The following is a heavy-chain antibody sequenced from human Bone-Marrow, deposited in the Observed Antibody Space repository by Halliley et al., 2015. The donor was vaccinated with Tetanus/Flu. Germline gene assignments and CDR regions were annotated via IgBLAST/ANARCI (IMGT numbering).Heavy chain of an antibody. V-gene: IGHV4-59*01. CDR3: ARGIRSTSSPRPFDY. CDR1: GGFISTYY. Sequence: TLSLTCDVSGGFISTYYWTWIRQPPGKGLEWIGYISYRGTTNYSPSLQSRVTMSVYTSKNQFSLNLTSVTAADTAIYYCARGIRSTSSPRPFDYWGQGIQVAVSS. J-gene: IGHJ4*02. D-gene: IGHD6-6*01. CDR2: ISYRGTT.